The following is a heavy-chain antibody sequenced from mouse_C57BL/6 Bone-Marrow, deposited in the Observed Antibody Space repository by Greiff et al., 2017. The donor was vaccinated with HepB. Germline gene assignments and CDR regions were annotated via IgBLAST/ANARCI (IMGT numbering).Heavy chain of an antibody. J-gene: IGHJ2*01. CDR3: AREGYGYDVNVDY. Sequence: QVQLQQPGAELVKPGASVKLSCKASGYTFTSYWMQWVKQRPGQGLEWIGEIDPSDSYTNYNQKFKGKATLTVDTSSSTAYMQLSSLTSEDSAVYYCAREGYGYDVNVDYWGQGTTLTVSS. V-gene: IGHV1-50*01. D-gene: IGHD2-2*01. CDR1: GYTFTSYW. CDR2: IDPSDSYT.